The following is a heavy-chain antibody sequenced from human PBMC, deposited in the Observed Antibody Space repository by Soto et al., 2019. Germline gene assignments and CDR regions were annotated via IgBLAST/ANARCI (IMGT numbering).Heavy chain of an antibody. CDR2: IHHSGAF. CDR1: GGSINSDSYH. V-gene: IGHV4-30-4*08. Sequence: SETLSLTCTVSGGSINSDSYHWTWIRQSPGKGLEWIGYIHHSGAFLYNPSFKNRLTISVDTSKNQFSLHLSSVTDADTAVYFCAREDDGGDSLDVWGQGTTVTVSS. J-gene: IGHJ6*02. D-gene: IGHD2-21*02. CDR3: AREDDGGDSLDV.